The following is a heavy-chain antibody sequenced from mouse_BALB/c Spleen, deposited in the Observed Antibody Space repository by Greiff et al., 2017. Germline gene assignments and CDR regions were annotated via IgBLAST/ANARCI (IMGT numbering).Heavy chain of an antibody. D-gene: IGHD1-1*01. CDR3: ARVGYGSSSWYFDV. J-gene: IGHJ1*01. CDR2: ISSGGSYT. Sequence: DVHLVESGGGLVKPGGSLKLSCAASGFTFSSYAMSWVRQSPEKRLEWVAEISSGGSYTYYPDTVTGRFTISRDNAKNTLYLEMSSLRSEDTAMYYCARVGYGSSSWYFDVWGAGTTVTVSS. V-gene: IGHV5-9-4*01. CDR1: GFTFSSYA.